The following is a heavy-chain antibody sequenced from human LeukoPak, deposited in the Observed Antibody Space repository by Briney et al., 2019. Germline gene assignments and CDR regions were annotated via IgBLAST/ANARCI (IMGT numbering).Heavy chain of an antibody. V-gene: IGHV4-59*01. CDR1: GGSISSYY. CDR3: ARSVYSYKLYYFDY. CDR2: IYYSGST. D-gene: IGHD5-18*01. Sequence: KPSETLSLTCAVSGGSISSYYWSWIRQPPGKGLEWIGYIYYSGSTNYNPSLKSRVTISVDTSKNQFSLKLSSVTAADTAVYYCARSVYSYKLYYFDYWGQGTLVTVSS. J-gene: IGHJ4*02.